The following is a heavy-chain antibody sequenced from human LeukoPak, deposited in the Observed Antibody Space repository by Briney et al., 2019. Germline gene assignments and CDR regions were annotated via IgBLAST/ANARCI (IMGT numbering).Heavy chain of an antibody. D-gene: IGHD3-22*01. V-gene: IGHV3-48*01. CDR1: GFTLSSYS. CDR3: ARSPTYYYDSSGYYYFDY. Sequence: PGGSLRLSCAASGFTLSSYSMNWVRQAPGKGLEWVSYISSSSSTIYYADSVKGRFTISRDNAKNSLYLQMNSLRAEDTAVYYCARSPTYYYDSSGYYYFDYWGQGTLVTVSS. CDR2: ISSSSSTI. J-gene: IGHJ4*02.